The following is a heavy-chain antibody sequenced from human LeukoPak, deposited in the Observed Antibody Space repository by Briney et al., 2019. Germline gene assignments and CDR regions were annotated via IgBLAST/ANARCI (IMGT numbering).Heavy chain of an antibody. Sequence: GGSLRLSCAASGFTFSSFTMNWVRQAPGKGLEWVSSISGNSDYIYYADSVKGRFTISRDNAENSLFLQMNNLRAEDTAVYYCTRDPAFLEGEWVDYWGQGTLVTVSS. V-gene: IGHV3-21*01. CDR1: GFTFSSFT. CDR3: TRDPAFLEGEWVDY. D-gene: IGHD1-1*01. J-gene: IGHJ4*02. CDR2: ISGNSDYI.